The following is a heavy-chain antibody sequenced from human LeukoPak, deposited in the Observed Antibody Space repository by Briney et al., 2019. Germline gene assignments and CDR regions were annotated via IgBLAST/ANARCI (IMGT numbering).Heavy chain of an antibody. V-gene: IGHV4-39*07. J-gene: IGHJ4*02. CDR1: GGSISSSSYY. D-gene: IGHD3-10*01. Sequence: PSETLSLTCTVSGGSISSSSYYWGWIRQPPGKGLEWIGGIYYSGSTYYNPSLKSRVTISGDTSKNQFSLKLSSVTAADTAVYYCARDQTYSGSGIYTYFDHWGQGILVTVSS. CDR3: ARDQTYSGSGIYTYFDH. CDR2: IYYSGST.